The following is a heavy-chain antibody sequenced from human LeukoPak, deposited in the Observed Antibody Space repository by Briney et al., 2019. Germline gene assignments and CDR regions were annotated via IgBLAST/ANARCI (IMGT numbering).Heavy chain of an antibody. CDR3: ARTGSLATHAFDI. Sequence: ASVKVSCKASGGTFSSYAISWVRQAPGQGLEWMGIINPSGGSTSYAQKFQGRVTMTRDMSTSTVYMELSSLRSEDTAVYYCARTGSLATHAFDIWGQGTMVTVSS. CDR1: GGTFSSYA. D-gene: IGHD5-12*01. CDR2: INPSGGST. J-gene: IGHJ3*02. V-gene: IGHV1-46*01.